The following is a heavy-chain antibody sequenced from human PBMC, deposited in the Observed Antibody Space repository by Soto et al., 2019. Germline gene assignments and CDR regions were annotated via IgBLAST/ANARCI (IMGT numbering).Heavy chain of an antibody. CDR3: ARRSRTYYDILFVEETPGDGGMDV. J-gene: IGHJ6*02. V-gene: IGHV4-39*01. D-gene: IGHD3-9*01. Sequence: PSETLSLTCTVSGGSISSSSYYWGWIRQPPGKGLEWIGSIYYSGSTYYNPSLKSRVTISVDTSKNQFSLKLSSVTAADTAVYYCARRSRTYYDILFVEETPGDGGMDVWGQGTTVTVSS. CDR2: IYYSGST. CDR1: GGSISSSSYY.